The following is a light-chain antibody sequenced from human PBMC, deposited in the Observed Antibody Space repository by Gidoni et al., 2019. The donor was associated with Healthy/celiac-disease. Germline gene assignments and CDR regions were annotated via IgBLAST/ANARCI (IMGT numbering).Light chain of an antibody. CDR2: DAY. CDR3: QQRSDWPPFT. Sequence: EIVLTHSPATLSLSPGERATLSCRASQSVSSYLAWYQQKPGQAPRLLIYDAYNRATGIPARFSGSGSGTDFTLTISSLEPEDFAVYYCQQRSDWPPFTFGPGTKVDIK. J-gene: IGKJ3*01. V-gene: IGKV3-11*01. CDR1: QSVSSY.